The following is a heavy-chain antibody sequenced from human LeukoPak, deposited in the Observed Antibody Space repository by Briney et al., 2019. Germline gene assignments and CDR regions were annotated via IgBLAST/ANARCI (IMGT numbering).Heavy chain of an antibody. CDR3: ARGQGTMILTLHMDV. CDR2: ISGSGGST. D-gene: IGHD3-22*01. Sequence: GGSLRLSCAASGFTFSSYAMSWVRQAPGKGLEWVSAISGSGGSTYYADSVKGRFTISRDNAKNSLYLQMNSLRAEDTAVYYCARGQGTMILTLHMDVWGQGTTVTVSS. CDR1: GFTFSSYA. J-gene: IGHJ6*02. V-gene: IGHV3-23*01.